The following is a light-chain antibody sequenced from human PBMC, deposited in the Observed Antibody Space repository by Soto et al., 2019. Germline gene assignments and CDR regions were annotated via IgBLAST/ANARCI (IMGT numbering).Light chain of an antibody. CDR2: DVS. J-gene: IGLJ2*01. Sequence: QSALTQPASVSGSPGQSITLSCTGTSSDVGGYNYVSWYQQHPGKAPKLMISDVSNRPSRVSKRFSGSKSGNTAALTISGLQAEDEADYYCSSYTSTYVVFGGGTKVTVL. CDR1: SSDVGGYNY. V-gene: IGLV2-14*01. CDR3: SSYTSTYVV.